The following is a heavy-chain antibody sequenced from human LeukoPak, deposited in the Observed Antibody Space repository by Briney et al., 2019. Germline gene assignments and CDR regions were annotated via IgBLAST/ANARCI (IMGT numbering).Heavy chain of an antibody. CDR2: IIPILGIA. Sequence: SVKVSCKASGGTFSSYAISWVRQAPGQGLEWKGRIIPILGIANYAQKFQGRVTITADKSTSTAYMELSSLRSEDTAVYYCAREVPAATDWYYFDYWGQGTLVTVSS. D-gene: IGHD2-2*01. V-gene: IGHV1-69*04. J-gene: IGHJ4*02. CDR3: AREVPAATDWYYFDY. CDR1: GGTFSSYA.